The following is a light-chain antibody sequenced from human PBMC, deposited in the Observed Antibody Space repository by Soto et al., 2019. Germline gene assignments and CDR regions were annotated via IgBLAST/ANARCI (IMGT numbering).Light chain of an antibody. CDR3: QQFSSHPLT. J-gene: IGKJ4*01. CDR1: QTVRNNY. CDR2: DAS. V-gene: IGKV3-20*01. Sequence: EFVLTQSPGTLSLSPVERATLSCRASQTVRNNYLAWYQQKPGQAPRLLIYDASSRATGIPDRFSGGGSGTDFTLTISRLEPEDFAVYYCQQFSSHPLTFGGGTKVDI.